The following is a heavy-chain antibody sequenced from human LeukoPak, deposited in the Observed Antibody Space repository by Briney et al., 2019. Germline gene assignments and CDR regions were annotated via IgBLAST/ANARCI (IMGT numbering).Heavy chain of an antibody. CDR2: TYYRGSS. J-gene: IGHJ4*02. CDR3: ARERLVDLATIFDY. D-gene: IGHD5-24*01. CDR1: GGSISGYY. Sequence: PSKTLSLTCVVSGGSISGYYWTWIRQPPGKGLEWIGYTYYRGSSSFNPSLRSRVTISVDMSKNQVSLKLTSVTAADTAVYYCARERLVDLATIFDYWGQGALVTVSS. V-gene: IGHV4-59*01.